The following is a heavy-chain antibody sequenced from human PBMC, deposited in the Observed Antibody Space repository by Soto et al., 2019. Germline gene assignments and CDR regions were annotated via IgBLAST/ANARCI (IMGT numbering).Heavy chain of an antibody. V-gene: IGHV1-69*06. D-gene: IGHD6-13*01. Sequence: YSLQVSCKASGGTFSSYAISWVRQAPGQGLEWMGGIIPIFGTANYAQKFQGRVTITADKSTSTAYMELSSLRSEDTAVYYCARVTVEQQLVHRYYDGMYLWCQGCTVTV. CDR2: IIPIFGTA. J-gene: IGHJ6*02. CDR3: ARVTVEQQLVHRYYDGMYL. CDR1: GGTFSSYA.